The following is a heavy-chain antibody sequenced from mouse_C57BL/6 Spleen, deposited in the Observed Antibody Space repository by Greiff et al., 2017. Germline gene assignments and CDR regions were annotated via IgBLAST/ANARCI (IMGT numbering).Heavy chain of an antibody. D-gene: IGHD2-5*01. CDR2: IDPSDSYT. V-gene: IGHV1-69*01. J-gene: IGHJ1*03. CDR1: GYTFTSYW. Sequence: QVQLQQPGAELVMPGASVKLSCKASGYTFTSYWMPWVKQRPGQGLEWIGEIDPSDSYTNYNQKFKGKSTLTVDKSSSTAYMQLSSLTSEDSAVYYCARRDESNLYWYCDVWGTGTTVTVPT. CDR3: ARRDESNLYWYCDV.